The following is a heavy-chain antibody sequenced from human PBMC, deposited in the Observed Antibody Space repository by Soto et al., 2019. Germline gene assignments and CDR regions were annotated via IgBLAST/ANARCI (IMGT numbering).Heavy chain of an antibody. CDR3: ARHDIAEADPRNYMDV. Sequence: PSETLSLTCTVSGGSISRGDYYWSGIRQPPGKGLEWIGYIYYSGSTYYNTSLKSRVTISVDTSKNQFSPKLSSVTAADTAVYYCARHDIAEADPRNYMDVWGKGTTVTVSS. CDR2: IYYSGST. D-gene: IGHD6-13*01. CDR1: GGSISRGDYY. V-gene: IGHV4-30-4*02. J-gene: IGHJ6*03.